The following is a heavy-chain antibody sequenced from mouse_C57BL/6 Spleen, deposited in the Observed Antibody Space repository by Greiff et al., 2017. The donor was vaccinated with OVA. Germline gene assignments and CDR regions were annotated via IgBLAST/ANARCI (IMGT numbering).Heavy chain of an antibody. CDR2: ISRGSSTI. D-gene: IGHD2-1*01. V-gene: IGHV5-17*01. J-gene: IGHJ3*01. CDR1: GFTFSDYG. CDR3: ARLYSPFAY. Sequence: EVQLVESGGGLVKPGGSLKLSCAASGFTFSDYGMHWVRQAPEKGLEWVAYISRGSSTIYYADTVKGRFTISRDNAKNTLFLQMTSLRSEDTAMYYCARLYSPFAYWGQGTLVTVSA.